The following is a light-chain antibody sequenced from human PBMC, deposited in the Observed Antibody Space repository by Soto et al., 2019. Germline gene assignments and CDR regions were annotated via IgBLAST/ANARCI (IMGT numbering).Light chain of an antibody. CDR1: QGIRDE. Sequence: AIQMTQSPASLSSSVGDRVTITCRASQGIRDELGGYQKKPGKVPRLLIYSASRLQRGVPTRFRGSGSGTDFTPTISSLQPEDFSTYYCLQDYSYSRTFGKGTKVEIK. CDR3: LQDYSYSRT. CDR2: SAS. J-gene: IGKJ1*01. V-gene: IGKV1-6*01.